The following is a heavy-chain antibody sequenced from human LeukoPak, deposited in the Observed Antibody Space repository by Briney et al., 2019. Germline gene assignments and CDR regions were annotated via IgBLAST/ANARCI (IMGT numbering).Heavy chain of an antibody. CDR1: GYTFTSYG. J-gene: IGHJ5*02. D-gene: IGHD3-10*01. V-gene: IGHV1-18*01. Sequence: ASVKVSCKASGYTFTSYGISWVRQAPGQGLEWMGWISAYNGNTNYAQKLQGRVTMTTDTSTSTAYMKLRSLRSDDTAVYYCARDVPYYYGSGSYSFDPWGQGTLVTVSS. CDR3: ARDVPYYYGSGSYSFDP. CDR2: ISAYNGNT.